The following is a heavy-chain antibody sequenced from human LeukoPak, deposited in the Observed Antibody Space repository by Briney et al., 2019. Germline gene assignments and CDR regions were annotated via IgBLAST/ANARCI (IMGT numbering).Heavy chain of an antibody. D-gene: IGHD5-12*01. V-gene: IGHV3-23*01. CDR3: AKARGYDFSYGLDV. CDR1: GLTFSSYG. CDR2: ISDSGGTT. J-gene: IGHJ6*02. Sequence: GGSLRLSCATSGLTFSSYGMSWVRQAPGKGVEGVSRISDSGGTTLYADSVKGRFPISRDNSKNTLYLQVNRLRREDTGVFYCAKARGYDFSYGLDVWGQGATVTVSS.